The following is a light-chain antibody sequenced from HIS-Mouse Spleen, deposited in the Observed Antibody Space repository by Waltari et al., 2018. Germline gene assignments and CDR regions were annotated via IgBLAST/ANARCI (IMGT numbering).Light chain of an antibody. Sequence: QSALTQPASVSGSPGQSSTISCTGTSSDGGRYNLVSWYQQHPGKAPKLMIYEGSKRPSGVSNRFSGSKSGNTASLTISGLQAEDEADYYCCSYAGSSTWVFVGGTKLTVL. J-gene: IGLJ3*02. V-gene: IGLV2-23*01. CDR3: CSYAGSSTWV. CDR1: SSDGGRYNL. CDR2: EGS.